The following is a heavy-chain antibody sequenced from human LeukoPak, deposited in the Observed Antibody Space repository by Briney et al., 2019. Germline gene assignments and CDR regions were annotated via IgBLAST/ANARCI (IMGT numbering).Heavy chain of an antibody. J-gene: IGHJ4*02. D-gene: IGHD2-15*01. Sequence: PSETLSLTCTVSGGSISGYYWSWIRQPPGKGLEWIGYIYTSGSTNYNPSLKSRVTISVDTSKNQFSLKLSSVTAADTAVYYCARIPLHCSGGSCYDYWGQGTLVTVSS. CDR1: GGSISGYY. CDR3: ARIPLHCSGGSCYDY. CDR2: IYTSGST. V-gene: IGHV4-4*09.